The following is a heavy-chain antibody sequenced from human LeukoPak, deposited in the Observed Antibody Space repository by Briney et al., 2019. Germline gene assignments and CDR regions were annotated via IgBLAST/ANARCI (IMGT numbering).Heavy chain of an antibody. Sequence: GGSLRLSCAASGFTFSSYSMNWVRQAPGKGLEWVSSISSSSSYIYYADSVKGRFTISRDNAQNSLYLQMSSLSAEDTAVYYCARDRGIDYWGQGALVTVSS. CDR2: ISSSSSYI. J-gene: IGHJ4*02. D-gene: IGHD1-26*01. V-gene: IGHV3-21*01. CDR1: GFTFSSYS. CDR3: ARDRGIDY.